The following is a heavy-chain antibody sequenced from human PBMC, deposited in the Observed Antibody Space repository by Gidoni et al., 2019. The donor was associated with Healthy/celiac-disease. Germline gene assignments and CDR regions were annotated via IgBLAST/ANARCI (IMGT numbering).Heavy chain of an antibody. J-gene: IGHJ4*02. CDR2: SNQRGST. D-gene: IGHD3-3*01. CDR3: ARGDDYDFWSGYHFDY. CDR1: GGSFRGYY. V-gene: IGHV4-34*01. Sequence: QVQLQQWCAGLLQPSETLSPTCAVYGGSFRGYYGIWIRQPPGKGLEWIGESNQRGSTNYNPSLKSRVTISVDTSKNQFSLKLSSVTAADTAVYYCARGDDYDFWSGYHFDYWGQGTLVTVSS.